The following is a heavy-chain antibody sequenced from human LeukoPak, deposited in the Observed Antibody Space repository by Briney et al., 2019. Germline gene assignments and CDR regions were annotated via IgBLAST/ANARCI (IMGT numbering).Heavy chain of an antibody. D-gene: IGHD2-21*02. CDR2: ISGDGGST. CDR1: GFTFDDYA. CDR3: AKSGGDYLGDAFDI. V-gene: IGHV3-43*02. J-gene: IGHJ3*02. Sequence: GGSLRLSCAASGFTFDDYAMHRVRQAPGKGLEWVSLISGDGGSTYYADSVKGRFTISRDNSKNSLYLQMNSLRTEDTALYYCAKSGGDYLGDAFDIWGQGTMVTVSS.